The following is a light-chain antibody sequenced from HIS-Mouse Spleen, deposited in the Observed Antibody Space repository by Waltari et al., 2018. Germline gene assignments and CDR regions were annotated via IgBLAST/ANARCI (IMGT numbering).Light chain of an antibody. CDR1: SSDVGGYNY. Sequence: QSALTQPRSVSGSPGQSVTISCTGTSSDVGGYNYVSWYQQHPGKAPKLMIYDVSKRPSGFPDRFSGSRSRNTASLTISGLQAEDEADYYCCSYAGSYRVFGTGTKVTVL. CDR2: DVS. CDR3: CSYAGSYRV. V-gene: IGLV2-11*01. J-gene: IGLJ1*01.